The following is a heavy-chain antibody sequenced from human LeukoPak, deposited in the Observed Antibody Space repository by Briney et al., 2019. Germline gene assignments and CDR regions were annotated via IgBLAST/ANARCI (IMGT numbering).Heavy chain of an antibody. CDR1: GYTISSYD. CDR3: AKWSRAFDY. J-gene: IGHJ4*02. CDR2: ICALVGRP. V-gene: IGHV3-23*01. Sequence: GXSLRLSCAVSGYTISSYDKRGGSQAPGKGGVWVLSICALVGRPFYPDSVHGRFTISRDNSNTTLYLQIHRLRAEDTAVYYCAKWSRAFDYWGQGTLVTVSS.